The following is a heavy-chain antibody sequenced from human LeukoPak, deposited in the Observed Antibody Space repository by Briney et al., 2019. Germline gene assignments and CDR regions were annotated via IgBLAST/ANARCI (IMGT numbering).Heavy chain of an antibody. CDR3: AKESSDYGGNSY. CDR2: ISSSSSYI. CDR1: GFTFSSYS. Sequence: GGSLRLSCAASGFTFSSYSMNWVHQAPGKGLEWVSSISSSSSYIYYADSVKGRFTISRDNAKNSLYLQTNSLRAEDAAVYYCAKESSDYGGNSYWGQGTLVAVSS. V-gene: IGHV3-21*04. J-gene: IGHJ4*02. D-gene: IGHD4-23*01.